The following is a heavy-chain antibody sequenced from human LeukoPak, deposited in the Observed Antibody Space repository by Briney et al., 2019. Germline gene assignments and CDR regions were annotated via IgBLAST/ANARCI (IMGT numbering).Heavy chain of an antibody. CDR2: IYYSGST. CDR3: ASSYDFWSGYWTL. CDR1: GGSISSYY. D-gene: IGHD3-3*01. Sequence: SETLSLTCTVSGGSISSYYWSWIRQPPGKGLEWIGYIYYSGSTNYNPSLKSRVTISVDTSKNQFSLKLSSVTAADTAVYYCASSYDFWSGYWTLWGQGTLVTVSS. J-gene: IGHJ4*02. V-gene: IGHV4-59*01.